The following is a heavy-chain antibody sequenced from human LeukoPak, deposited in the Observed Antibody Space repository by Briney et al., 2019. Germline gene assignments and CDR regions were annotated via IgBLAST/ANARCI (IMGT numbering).Heavy chain of an antibody. Sequence: GGSLRLSCTASGFTFSSYSLNWVRQAPGKGLEWVSSVSTGSNYICYADSVKGRFTISRDNDKNSLYLQMNSLRVEDTAVYYCARDWMGATVWHNYYGMDVWGQGTTVTVSS. CDR2: VSTGSNYI. CDR3: ARDWMGATVWHNYYGMDV. CDR1: GFTFSSYS. J-gene: IGHJ6*02. V-gene: IGHV3-21*01. D-gene: IGHD1-26*01.